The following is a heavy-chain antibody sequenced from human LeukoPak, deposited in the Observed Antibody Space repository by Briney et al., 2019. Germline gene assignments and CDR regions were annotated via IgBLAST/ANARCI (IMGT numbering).Heavy chain of an antibody. Sequence: PSETLSLTCTVSGGSISSSSYYWGWIRQPPGKGLEWIGEINHSGSTNYNPSLKSRVTISVDTSKNQFSLKLSSVTAADTAVYYCARHPRGTGGDQLLWFGGRRYGAFDIWGQGTMVTVSS. D-gene: IGHD3-10*01. CDR2: INHSGST. J-gene: IGHJ3*02. CDR1: GGSISSSSYY. CDR3: ARHPRGTGGDQLLWFGGRRYGAFDI. V-gene: IGHV4-39*01.